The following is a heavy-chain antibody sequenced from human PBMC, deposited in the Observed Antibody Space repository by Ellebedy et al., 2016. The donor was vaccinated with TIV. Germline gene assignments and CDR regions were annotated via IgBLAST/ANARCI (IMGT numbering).Heavy chain of an antibody. D-gene: IGHD6-19*01. V-gene: IGHV3-30*18. J-gene: IGHJ4*02. Sequence: GESLKISXAASGFTFSSYGMHWVRQAPGKGLEWVAVISYDGSNKYYADSVKGRFTISRDNSKNTLYLQMNSLRAEDTAVYYCAKQWLNYYFDYWGQGTLVTVSS. CDR1: GFTFSSYG. CDR2: ISYDGSNK. CDR3: AKQWLNYYFDY.